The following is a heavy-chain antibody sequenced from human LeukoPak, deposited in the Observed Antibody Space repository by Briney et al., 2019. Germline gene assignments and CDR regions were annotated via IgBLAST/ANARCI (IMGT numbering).Heavy chain of an antibody. CDR3: ARGTPGVPLDY. CDR2: IYSGGST. V-gene: IGHV3-53*04. J-gene: IGHJ4*02. Sequence: GGSLRLSCAASGFTVSSNYMGWVRQAPGKGLEWVSVIYSGGSTYYADSVKGRFTISRHNSKNTLYLQMNSLRAEDTAVYYCARGTPGVPLDYWGQGTLVTVSS. D-gene: IGHD3-10*01. CDR1: GFTVSSNY.